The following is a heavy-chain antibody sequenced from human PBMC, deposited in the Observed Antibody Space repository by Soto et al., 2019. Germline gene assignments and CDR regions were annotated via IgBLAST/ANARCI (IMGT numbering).Heavy chain of an antibody. CDR2: ITTSGSDM. CDR1: GFPFSTYE. Sequence: GGSLRLSCAGSGFPFSTYEMNWVRQAPGKGLEWIAHITTSGSDMNYADSVKGRFTISRDNSKSSVFLQMNSLRVEDTDIYYCVRERFFYDMTGKEVWGQGTKVTVSS. D-gene: IGHD3-22*01. CDR3: VRERFFYDMTGKEV. V-gene: IGHV3-48*03. J-gene: IGHJ4*02.